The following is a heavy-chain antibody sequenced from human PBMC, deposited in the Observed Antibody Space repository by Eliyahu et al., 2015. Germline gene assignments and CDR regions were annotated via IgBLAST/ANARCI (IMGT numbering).Heavy chain of an antibody. V-gene: IGHV1-69*01. J-gene: IGHJ4*02. CDR2: IIPIFGTA. D-gene: IGHD3-3*01. CDR1: GGTFNNYA. Sequence: QVQLVQSGAEVKKPGSSVKVSCKASGGTFNNYAISWVRQAPGQGLEWVGGIIPIFGTANYAQKFQGRVTITADESTSTAYMEVSTLRSEDSAVYYCARGPDSGYYYYFYWGQGTLVTVSS. CDR3: ARGPDSGYYYYFY.